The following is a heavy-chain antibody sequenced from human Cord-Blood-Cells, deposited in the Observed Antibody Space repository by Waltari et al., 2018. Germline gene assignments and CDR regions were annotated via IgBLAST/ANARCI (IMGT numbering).Heavy chain of an antibody. CDR3: ARFEPGIAAAGTTFDI. CDR1: GYTFTSYY. J-gene: IGHJ3*02. CDR2: INPSGGST. V-gene: IGHV1-46*01. Sequence: VQLVQSGAVVKKPGASVKVSCKASGYTFTSYYMHWVRQAPGQGLEWMGIINPSGGSTSNAQKFQGGGTMTRDTSTSTVYMELSSLRSEDTAVYYCARFEPGIAAAGTTFDIWGQGTMVTVSS. D-gene: IGHD6-13*01.